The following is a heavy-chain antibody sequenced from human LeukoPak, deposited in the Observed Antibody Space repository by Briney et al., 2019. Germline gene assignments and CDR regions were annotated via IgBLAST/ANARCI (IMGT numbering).Heavy chain of an antibody. CDR1: GFTFSTSW. D-gene: IGHD1-26*01. J-gene: IGHJ3*02. Sequence: GGSLRLSCAASGFTFSTSWMSWVRQGPGKGLEWVANINEDGSAKYYVDSVKGRFNISRDNAKNSLFLQMNSLRAEDTAVYYCASGSSASRAFDIWGQGTMVTVSS. CDR2: INEDGSAK. CDR3: ASGSSASRAFDI. V-gene: IGHV3-7*03.